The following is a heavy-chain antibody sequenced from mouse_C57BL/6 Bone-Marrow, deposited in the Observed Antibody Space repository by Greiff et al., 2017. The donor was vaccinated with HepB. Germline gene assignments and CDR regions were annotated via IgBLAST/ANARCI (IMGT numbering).Heavy chain of an antibody. D-gene: IGHD2-4*01. CDR2: IYPRSGNT. CDR3: ARSGLRAWFAY. CDR1: GYTFTSYG. V-gene: IGHV1-81*01. J-gene: IGHJ3*01. Sequence: VQLQESGAELARPGASVKLSCKASGYTFTSYGISWVKQRTGQGLEWIGEIYPRSGNTYYNEKFKGKATLTADKSSSTAYMELRSLTSEDSAFYFCARSGLRAWFAYWGQGTLVTVSA.